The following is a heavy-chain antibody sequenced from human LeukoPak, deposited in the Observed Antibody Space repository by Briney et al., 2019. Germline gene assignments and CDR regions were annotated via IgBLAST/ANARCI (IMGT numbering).Heavy chain of an antibody. CDR2: IYYSGSP. J-gene: IGHJ4*02. CDR3: AGGSTMIRGAADY. CDR1: GGSISSYY. Sequence: RSETLSLTCTVSGGSISSYYWSWIRQPPGKGLEWVGYIYYSGSPNYNPSLKSRVTISVDTSKNQFSLKLSSVTAADTAVYFCAGGSTMIRGAADYWGQGTLVTVSS. V-gene: IGHV4-59*01. D-gene: IGHD3-10*01.